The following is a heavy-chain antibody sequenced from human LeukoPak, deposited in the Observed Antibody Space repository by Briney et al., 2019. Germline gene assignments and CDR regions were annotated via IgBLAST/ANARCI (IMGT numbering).Heavy chain of an antibody. CDR3: AKDLSSTTIPSNVAY. D-gene: IGHD2-2*01. V-gene: IGHV3-23*01. Sequence: GGSLRLSCAASGFTFSSYAVSWVRQAPGKGLEWVSAISGSGGSTYYTDSVKGRFTISRDNSKNTLYLQMNSLRAEDTALYYCAKDLSSTTIPSNVAYWGQGTLVTVSS. J-gene: IGHJ4*02. CDR1: GFTFSSYA. CDR2: ISGSGGST.